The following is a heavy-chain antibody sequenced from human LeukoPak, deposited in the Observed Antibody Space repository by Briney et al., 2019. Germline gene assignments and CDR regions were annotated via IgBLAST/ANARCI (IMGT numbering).Heavy chain of an antibody. Sequence: GRSLRLSCAASGFTFSSYGMHWVRQAPGKGLEWVAVISYDGSNKYYADSVKGRFTISRDNSKNTLYLQMNSLRAEDTAVYYCAKGGYCSSTSCYYHFDYWGQGTLVTVSS. CDR3: AKGGYCSSTSCYYHFDY. CDR1: GFTFSSYG. D-gene: IGHD2-2*01. CDR2: ISYDGSNK. J-gene: IGHJ4*02. V-gene: IGHV3-30*18.